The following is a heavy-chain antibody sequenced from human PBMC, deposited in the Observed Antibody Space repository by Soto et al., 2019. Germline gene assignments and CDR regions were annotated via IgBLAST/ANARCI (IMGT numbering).Heavy chain of an antibody. V-gene: IGHV1-8*01. D-gene: IGHD6-19*01. CDR1: GYSCTSYA. Sequence: QVQLVQCGAEVKKPGASVKVSCKASGYSCTSYAINWVRQATGQGLEWMGWMNPNSGNTGYAQKLQGRVTMTRNSSISTAYMELSSLRSEDTAVYYRAREYSSGWSKDWGQGTLVTVSS. J-gene: IGHJ4*02. CDR3: AREYSSGWSKD. CDR2: MNPNSGNT.